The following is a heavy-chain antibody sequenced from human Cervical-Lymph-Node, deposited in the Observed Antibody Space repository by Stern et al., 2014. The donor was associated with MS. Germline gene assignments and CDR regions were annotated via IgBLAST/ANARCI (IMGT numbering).Heavy chain of an antibody. CDR1: GGTFSSYV. CDR3: GGGPPATDY. J-gene: IGHJ4*02. Sequence: VQLVESGAEVKKPGSSVKVSCKASGGTFSSYVISWVRQAPGQGLEWMGGIIPIFGTTNYAQRFQGRVTITADKSTTTAYKAGTSVRAEAPAVYYCGGGPPATDYWGQGTLVTVSS. CDR2: IIPIFGTT. V-gene: IGHV1-69*06.